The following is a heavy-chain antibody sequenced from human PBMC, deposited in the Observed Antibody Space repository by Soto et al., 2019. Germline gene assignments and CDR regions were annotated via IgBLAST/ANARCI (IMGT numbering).Heavy chain of an antibody. V-gene: IGHV1-69*01. CDR1: GGTFSSYA. CDR2: IIPIFGSA. D-gene: IGHD3-22*01. CDR3: ARDLKRYYDSSGYGYYYYGMDV. J-gene: IGHJ6*02. Sequence: QVQLVQSGAEVKKPGSSVKVSCKASGGTFSSYAISWVRQAPGQGLEWMGGIIPIFGSANYAQKFQGRVTITADESTSPAYMDLSSLRSEDTAVYYCARDLKRYYDSSGYGYYYYGMDVWGQGTTVTVSS.